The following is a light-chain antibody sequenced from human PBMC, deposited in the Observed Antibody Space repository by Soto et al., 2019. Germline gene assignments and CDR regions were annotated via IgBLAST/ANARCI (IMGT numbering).Light chain of an antibody. CDR3: ATWDSSLGAPWV. Sequence: QSVLTQPPSVSAAPGQTVTISCSGSSSNIGNNDVSWYQHLPGTAPKLLICENNKRPSGIPDRFSGSKSGTSATLGITGLQTGDEADYYCATWDSSLGAPWVFGTGTKLTVL. CDR2: ENN. CDR1: SSNIGNND. V-gene: IGLV1-51*02. J-gene: IGLJ1*01.